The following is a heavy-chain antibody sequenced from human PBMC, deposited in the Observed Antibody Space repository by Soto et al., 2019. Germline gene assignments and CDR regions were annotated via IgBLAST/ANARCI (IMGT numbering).Heavy chain of an antibody. CDR3: ARQIYDSDTGPNFQYYFDS. D-gene: IGHD3-22*01. CDR1: GYSFAGYW. V-gene: IGHV5-10-1*01. J-gene: IGHJ4*02. Sequence: GESQKISCHGSGYSFAGYWITWVRQKPGKGLEWMGRIDPSDSQTYYSPSFRGHVTISVTKSITTVFLQWSSLRASDTAMYYCARQIYDSDTGPNFQYYFDSWGQGTPVTVSS. CDR2: IDPSDSQT.